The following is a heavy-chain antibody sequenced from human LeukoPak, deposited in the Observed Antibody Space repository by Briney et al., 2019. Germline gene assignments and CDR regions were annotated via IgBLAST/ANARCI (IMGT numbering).Heavy chain of an antibody. CDR1: GFTFSSYA. CDR3: AKVKVTMVRGVIYYFDY. Sequence: GGSLRLSCAASGFTFSSYAMSSFRQAPGKGLEWVSAISGSGGSTYYADSVKGRFTISRDNSKNTLYLQMNSLRAEDTAVYYCAKVKVTMVRGVIYYFDYWGQGTLVTVSS. V-gene: IGHV3-23*01. D-gene: IGHD3-10*01. CDR2: ISGSGGST. J-gene: IGHJ4*02.